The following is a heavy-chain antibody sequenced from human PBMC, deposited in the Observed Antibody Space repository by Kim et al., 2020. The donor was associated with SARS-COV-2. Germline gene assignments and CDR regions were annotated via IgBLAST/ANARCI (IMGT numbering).Heavy chain of an antibody. J-gene: IGHJ4*02. V-gene: IGHV3-23*01. D-gene: IGHD1-1*01. CDR1: GFTFSSYA. Sequence: GGSLRLSCAASGFTFSSYAMSWVRQAPGKGLEWVSAISGSGGSTYYADSVKGRFTISRDNSKNTLYLQMNSLRAEDTAVYYCAKRATGKLQTTTTYIDYWGQGTLVTVSS. CDR2: ISGSGGST. CDR3: AKRATGKLQTTTTYIDY.